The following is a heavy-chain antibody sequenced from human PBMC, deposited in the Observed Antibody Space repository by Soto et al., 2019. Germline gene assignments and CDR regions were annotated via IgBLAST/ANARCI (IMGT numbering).Heavy chain of an antibody. J-gene: IGHJ6*02. D-gene: IGHD3-22*01. CDR1: GFTFSSYW. CDR3: ARDRGRPDLRDTHYYDSSDLDYGMDV. CDR2: INQDGSEK. V-gene: IGHV3-7*01. Sequence: EVRLVESGGGLVQPGGSLTLSCAASGFTFSSYWMTWVRQAPGKGLEWVANINQDGSEKYYMDSMKGRFTISRDNAKNSLLMQLNGRRAEDTAVYYCARDRGRPDLRDTHYYDSSDLDYGMDVWGQGTTVTVSS.